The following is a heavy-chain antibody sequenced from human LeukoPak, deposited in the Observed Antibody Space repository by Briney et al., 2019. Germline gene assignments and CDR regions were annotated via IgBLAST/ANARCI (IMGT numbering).Heavy chain of an antibody. J-gene: IGHJ5*02. CDR1: GYTFTKLS. Sequence: ASVTLPCQVSGYTFTKLSMLWARQAPGKGLEWMGGFDPEDGETIYAQKFQGRVTMTEDTSTDTAYMELSSLRSEDTAVYSCETGNNILTGHPEFDPWGQGTLVTVSS. D-gene: IGHD3-9*01. CDR3: ETGNNILTGHPEFDP. V-gene: IGHV1-24*01. CDR2: FDPEDGET.